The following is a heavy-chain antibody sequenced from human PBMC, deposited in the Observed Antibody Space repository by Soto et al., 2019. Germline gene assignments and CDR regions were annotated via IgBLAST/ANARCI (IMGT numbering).Heavy chain of an antibody. CDR2: INHSVST. D-gene: IGHD5-12*01. CDR1: GESFSGYY. V-gene: IGHV4-34*01. CDR3: AGNIVATISSFDY. J-gene: IGHJ4*02. Sequence: SATLSLTSAVYGESFSGYYWSWIRQPPGKGLEWIGEINHSVSTNYNPSLKSRVTMSVDASKNQFSLKLSSVTAADTAVYYCAGNIVATISSFDYWGQGTLVTVSS.